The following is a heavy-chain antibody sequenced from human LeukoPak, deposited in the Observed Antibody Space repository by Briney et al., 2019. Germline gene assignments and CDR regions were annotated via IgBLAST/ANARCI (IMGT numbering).Heavy chain of an antibody. Sequence: GGSLRLSCAASGFTFSSYWMHWVRQAPGKGLEWVSAISGSGGSTYYADSVKGRFTISRDNSKNTLYLQMNSLRAEDTAVYYCAKDLRVSYYYDYVWGSYRETSGFDYWGQGTLVTVSS. CDR1: GFTFSSYW. V-gene: IGHV3-23*01. J-gene: IGHJ4*02. CDR2: ISGSGGST. CDR3: AKDLRVSYYYDYVWGSYRETSGFDY. D-gene: IGHD3-16*02.